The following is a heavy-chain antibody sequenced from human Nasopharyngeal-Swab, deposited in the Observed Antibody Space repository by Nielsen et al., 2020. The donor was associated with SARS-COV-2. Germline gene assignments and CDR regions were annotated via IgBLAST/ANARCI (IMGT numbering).Heavy chain of an antibody. CDR1: GGSISSGSYY. CDR2: IYTSGST. J-gene: IGHJ6*02. Sequence: SETLSLTCTVSGGSISSGSYYWSWLRQPAGKGLEWIGRIYTSGSTNYNPSLKSRVTISVDKSKNQFSLKLSSVTAADTAVYYCARVVRIRFLEWSRYYGMDVWGQGTTVTVSS. D-gene: IGHD3-3*01. CDR3: ARVVRIRFLEWSRYYGMDV. V-gene: IGHV4-61*02.